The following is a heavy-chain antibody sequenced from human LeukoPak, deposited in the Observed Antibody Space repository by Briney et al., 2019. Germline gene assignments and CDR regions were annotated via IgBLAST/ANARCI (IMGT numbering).Heavy chain of an antibody. Sequence: SETLSLTCSVSVGFSTSDTYYWSWIRQHPEKGLEWIGYIYYTGSTSYRPSLKSRVSISLDTSKNQFSLNLTSVTAADTAVYFSARVRLHRVSSNITVLFDYWGQGALVTVSS. V-gene: IGHV4-31*03. J-gene: IGHJ4*02. CDR2: IYYTGST. CDR3: ARVRLHRVSSNITVLFDY. D-gene: IGHD2/OR15-2a*01. CDR1: VGFSTSDTYY.